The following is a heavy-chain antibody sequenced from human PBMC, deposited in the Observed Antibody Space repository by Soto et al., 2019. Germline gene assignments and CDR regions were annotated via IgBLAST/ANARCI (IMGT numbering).Heavy chain of an antibody. J-gene: IGHJ3*02. D-gene: IGHD5-18*01. CDR3: AREISYSYGRIAAFDS. Sequence: QVQLVQSGAEVKKPGSSVKVSCKASGGTFSSYAISWVRQAPGQGLEWMGGIIPIFGTANYAQKFQGRVTIAADESTSTADMELSSLRSEDTDVYYCAREISYSYGRIAAFDSWGQGTMVTVSS. CDR2: IIPIFGTA. V-gene: IGHV1-69*01. CDR1: GGTFSSYA.